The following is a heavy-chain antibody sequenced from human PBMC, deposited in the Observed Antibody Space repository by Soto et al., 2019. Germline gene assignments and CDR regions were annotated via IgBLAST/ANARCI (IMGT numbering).Heavy chain of an antibody. D-gene: IGHD2-2*01. J-gene: IGHJ6*02. CDR1: GGTFSSYA. V-gene: IGHV1-69*13. CDR3: ARCPVGYCSSTSCTKAKYYYYYYGMDV. Sequence: ASVKVSCRASGGTFSSYAISWVRQAPGQGLEWMGGIIPIFGTANYAQKFQGRVTITADESTSTAYMELSSLRSEDTAVYYCARCPVGYCSSTSCTKAKYYYYYYGMDVWGQGTTVTVS. CDR2: IIPIFGTA.